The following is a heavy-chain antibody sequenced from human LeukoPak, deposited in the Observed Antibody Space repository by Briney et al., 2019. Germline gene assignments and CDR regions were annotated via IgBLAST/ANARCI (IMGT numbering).Heavy chain of an antibody. CDR2: MNPNSGNT. CDR3: ARVIGDATTDAFDI. J-gene: IGHJ3*02. CDR1: GYTFTSYD. V-gene: IGHV1-8*01. D-gene: IGHD3-16*02. Sequence: ASVKVSCKASGYTFTSYDINWVRHATGQGLEWMGWMNPNSGNTGYAQKFQGRVTMTRNTSISTAYMELSSLRSEDTAVYYCARVIGDATTDAFDIWGQGTMVTVSS.